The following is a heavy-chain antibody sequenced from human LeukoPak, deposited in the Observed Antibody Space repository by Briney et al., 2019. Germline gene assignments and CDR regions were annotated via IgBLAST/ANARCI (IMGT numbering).Heavy chain of an antibody. Sequence: ASVKVSCKASGYTFPSYFMHWVRQAPGQGLEWMGIINPSGGSTNYAQKFQGRVTLTRDTSTSTVYMELNSLRSDDTAVYYCARDKIHLGDYWRQGTLVTVFS. V-gene: IGHV1-46*01. D-gene: IGHD5-18*01. J-gene: IGHJ4*02. CDR1: GYTFPSYF. CDR2: INPSGGST. CDR3: ARDKIHLGDY.